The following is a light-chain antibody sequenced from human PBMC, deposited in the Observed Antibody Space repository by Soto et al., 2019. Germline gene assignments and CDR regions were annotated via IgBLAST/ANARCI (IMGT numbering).Light chain of an antibody. CDR1: SSDIGSYDR. J-gene: IGLJ3*02. CDR2: EDN. V-gene: IGLV2-23*01. CDR3: CSYAGSNIFAV. Sequence: ALTQPASVSGSPGQSITISCTGTSSDIGSYDRVSWYQWHPGKAPKLIIYEDNRRPSEISDRFSGSKSGNTASLTISGLQAEDEADYYCCSYAGSNIFAVFGGGTQLTVL.